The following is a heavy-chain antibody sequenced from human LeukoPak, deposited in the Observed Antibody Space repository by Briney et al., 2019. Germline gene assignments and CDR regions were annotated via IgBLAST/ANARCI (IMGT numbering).Heavy chain of an antibody. Sequence: ETLSLTCTVSGGSINSNGYYWGWVRQAPGKGLEWVSSISSSSTYIYYADSVKGRFTISRDNAKNSLYLQMNSLRAEDTAEYYCARDGERGELSLYMDYWGQGTLVTVSS. CDR3: ARDGERGELSLYMDY. J-gene: IGHJ4*02. CDR2: ISSSSTYI. CDR1: GGSINSNGYY. D-gene: IGHD3-16*02. V-gene: IGHV3-21*01.